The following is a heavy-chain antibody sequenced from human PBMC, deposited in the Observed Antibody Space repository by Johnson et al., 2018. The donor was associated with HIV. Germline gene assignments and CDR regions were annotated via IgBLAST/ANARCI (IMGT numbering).Heavy chain of an antibody. CDR2: ISYDGTNK. D-gene: IGHD6-13*01. CDR3: ARGVKQQLSVVDAFGI. V-gene: IGHV3-30*04. CDR1: KFTFSSYP. Sequence: QVLLVESGGGVVQPGRSLRLSCAASKFTFSSYPMHWVRQAPGKWLEWVALISYDGTNKYYADSAKGRFTISRDNSRNTLFLQMNSLRVEDTAAYYCARGVKQQLSVVDAFGIWGQGTMVTVSS. J-gene: IGHJ3*02.